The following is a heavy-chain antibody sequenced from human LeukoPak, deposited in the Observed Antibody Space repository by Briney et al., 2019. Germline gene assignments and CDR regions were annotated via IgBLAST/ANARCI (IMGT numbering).Heavy chain of an antibody. CDR2: ISGSGGST. CDR1: GFTFSSYA. J-gene: IGHJ3*01. V-gene: IGHV3-23*01. CDR3: AITMEYYDFWSGHYPGAFDV. Sequence: PGGSLRLPCAASGFTFSSYAMSWVRQAPGKGLEWVSAISGSGGSTYYADSVKGRFTISRDNSKNTLYLQMNSLRAEDTAVYYCAITMEYYDFWSGHYPGAFDVWGQGTMVTVSS. D-gene: IGHD3-3*01.